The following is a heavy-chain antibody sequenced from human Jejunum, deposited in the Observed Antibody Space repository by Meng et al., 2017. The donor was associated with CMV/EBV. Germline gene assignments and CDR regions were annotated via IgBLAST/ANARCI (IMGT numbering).Heavy chain of an antibody. D-gene: IGHD2-21*02. CDR2: IIPILGTP. V-gene: IGHV1-69*08. CDR3: ARDPQVVTTTPFFDY. Sequence: SRGTFSSYTITWVRQAPGQGLEWMGRIIPILGTPNYAQRFQDRLTITADRSTNTVYMILSSLRSEDTAVYYCARDPQVVTTTPFFDYWGQGSLVTVSS. J-gene: IGHJ4*02. CDR1: RGTFSSYT.